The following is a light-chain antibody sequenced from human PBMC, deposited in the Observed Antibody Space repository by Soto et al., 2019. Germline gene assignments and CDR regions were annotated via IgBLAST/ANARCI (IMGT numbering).Light chain of an antibody. CDR2: GVS. CDR1: QSVSGDY. V-gene: IGKV3-20*01. CDR3: HRYGASPT. Sequence: EVVLTQSPGTLSLSPGERATLSCRASQSVSGDYLAWYQQKPGQAPRLLIHGVSNMAAGIPDRFSGSGSGTDFTLTISRLEPEDFAVYFCHRYGASPTFGQGTKLEVK. J-gene: IGKJ2*01.